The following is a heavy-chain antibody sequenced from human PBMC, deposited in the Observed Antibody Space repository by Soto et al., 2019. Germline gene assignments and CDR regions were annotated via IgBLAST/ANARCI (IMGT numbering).Heavy chain of an antibody. CDR2: IYYSGST. J-gene: IGHJ6*02. CDR1: GGSISSGDYY. D-gene: IGHD5-12*01. Sequence: TLSLTCTVSGGSISSGDYYWSWIRQPPGKGLEWIGYIYYSGSTYYNPSLKSRVTISVDTSKNQFSLKLSSVTAADTAVYYCARDVRYDETYYHNCMDVWGQGTTVTVFS. V-gene: IGHV4-30-4*01. CDR3: ARDVRYDETYYHNCMDV.